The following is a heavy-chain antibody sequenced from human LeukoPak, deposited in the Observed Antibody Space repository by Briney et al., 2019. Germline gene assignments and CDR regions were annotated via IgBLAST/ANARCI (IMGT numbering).Heavy chain of an antibody. J-gene: IGHJ4*02. CDR2: VNTKGET. CDR3: ATSNDAKIAPFDH. CDR1: GVSMSAFQ. V-gene: IGHV4-4*09. D-gene: IGHD2-8*01. Sequence: SETLSLTCTVSGVSMSAFQWSWVRQSPEKGLEWIGCVNTKGETNYNPSLKSRVITSVDTSKSQFSLRLTSVTAADTAGYYCATSNDAKIAPFDHWGQGALVTVSS.